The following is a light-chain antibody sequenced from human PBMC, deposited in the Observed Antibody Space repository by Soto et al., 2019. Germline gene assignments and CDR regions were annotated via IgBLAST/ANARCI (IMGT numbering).Light chain of an antibody. V-gene: IGKV3-20*01. CDR2: GAS. J-gene: IGKJ1*01. Sequence: EIVLTQSPGTLSLSPGERATLSCRASQSVSSSWLAWYQQKPGQAPRLLIYGASSRATGVPDRFSGSGSGTDFTLTITRPEPEDSAVFYCQQYGGPPWTFGQGTKVEIK. CDR1: QSVSSSW. CDR3: QQYGGPPWT.